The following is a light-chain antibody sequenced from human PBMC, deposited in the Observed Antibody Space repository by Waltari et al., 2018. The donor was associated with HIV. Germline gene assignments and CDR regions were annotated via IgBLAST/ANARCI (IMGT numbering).Light chain of an antibody. CDR3: QQYYNTWT. V-gene: IGKV1-NL1*01. CDR1: QAISNS. J-gene: IGKJ1*01. CDR2: AAS. Sequence: DIQMTQSPSSLSASVGDRVTITCRASQAISNSLAWYQQKPGKAPNLLLYAASRLQSGVPSRFSGSGSGTDYTLTINSLQPEDFATYFCQQYYNTWTFGQGTNVEVK.